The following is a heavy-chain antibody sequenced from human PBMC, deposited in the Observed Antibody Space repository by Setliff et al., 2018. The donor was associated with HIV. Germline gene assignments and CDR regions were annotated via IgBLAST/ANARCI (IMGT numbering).Heavy chain of an antibody. CDR1: GGSISSQY. CDR2: VYNSGGT. CDR3: ARQGLVLVPASIDWRLPPSPIDY. V-gene: IGHV4-59*08. Sequence: PSETLSLTCTVSGGSISSQYWSWIRQTPGKGLESIGYVYNSGGTNCNPSLKSRVTISVDTSKNQFSLRLSSVTAADTAVYYCARQGLVLVPASIDWRLPPSPIDYWGQGALVTVSS. J-gene: IGHJ4*02. D-gene: IGHD2-2*01.